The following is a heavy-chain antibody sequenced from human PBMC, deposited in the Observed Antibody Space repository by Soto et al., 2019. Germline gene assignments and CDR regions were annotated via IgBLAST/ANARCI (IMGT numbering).Heavy chain of an antibody. J-gene: IGHJ5*02. CDR3: ARLGSSWYSWVDP. Sequence: QVQLQESGPGLVKPSQTLSLTCTFSGGSISSGDYYWSWIRQPPGTGLEWFGYIYYSGSTYYNPSLRSLVTRSVDPSKDQFSLKLRSVTAADTEVDYCARLGSSWYSWVDPWGQGSLVTVSS. CDR2: IYYSGST. V-gene: IGHV4-30-4*01. D-gene: IGHD6-13*01. CDR1: GGSISSGDYY.